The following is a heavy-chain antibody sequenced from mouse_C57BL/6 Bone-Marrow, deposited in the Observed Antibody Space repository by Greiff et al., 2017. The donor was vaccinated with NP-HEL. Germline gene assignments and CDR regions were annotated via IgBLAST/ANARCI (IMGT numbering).Heavy chain of an antibody. V-gene: IGHV1-81*01. CDR2: IYPRSGNT. CDR3: ARDPHYYGSSPVEY. J-gene: IGHJ2*01. Sequence: VKLMESGAELARPGASVKLSCKASGYTFTSYGISWVKQRTGQGLEWIGEIYPRSGNTYYNEKFKGKATLTADKSSSTAYMELRSLTSEDSAVYFCARDPHYYGSSPVEYWGQGTTLTVSS. D-gene: IGHD1-1*01. CDR1: GYTFTSYG.